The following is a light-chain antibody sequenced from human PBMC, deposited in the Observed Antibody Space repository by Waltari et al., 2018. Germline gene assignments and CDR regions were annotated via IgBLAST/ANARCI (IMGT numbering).Light chain of an antibody. J-gene: IGKJ5*01. Sequence: EIVLTQSPATLSLSPGERATLSCRASQSVSSYLDWYTQKPGQAPRLLIYDASNRANGIPARFSGHGSVTDFTLTISSLEPEDFAVYYCQQRSNWPPITFGQGTRLEIK. CDR2: DAS. CDR3: QQRSNWPPIT. CDR1: QSVSSY. V-gene: IGKV3-11*01.